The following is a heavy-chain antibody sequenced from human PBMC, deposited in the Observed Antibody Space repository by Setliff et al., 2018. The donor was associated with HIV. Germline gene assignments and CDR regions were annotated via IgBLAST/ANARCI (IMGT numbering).Heavy chain of an antibody. J-gene: IGHJ6*02. Sequence: ASVKVSCKTSGYSFTTYDINWVRQAAGQGLEWMGWMNPASGDTGSAQKFQGRLTMTRGTSIDTAYMELSSLSSDDSAVYFCARAFVEVTPHYALDVWGQGTTVTVSS. D-gene: IGHD2-21*02. V-gene: IGHV1-8*02. CDR3: ARAFVEVTPHYALDV. CDR1: GYSFTTYD. CDR2: MNPASGDT.